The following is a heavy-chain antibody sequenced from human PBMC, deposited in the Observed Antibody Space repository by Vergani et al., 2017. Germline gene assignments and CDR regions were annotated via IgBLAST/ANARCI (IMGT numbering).Heavy chain of an antibody. CDR1: GFTFDDYA. CDR2: ISWNSGSI. D-gene: IGHD1-26*01. V-gene: IGHV3-9*01. Sequence: EVQLVESGGGLVQPGRSLRLSCAASGFTFDDYAMHWVRQAPGKGLEWVSGISWNSGSIGYADSVKGRFTISRDNAKNSLYLQMNSLRAEDTALYYGAKGATREWHLALYWGQGTLVTVSS. CDR3: AKGATREWHLALY. J-gene: IGHJ4*02.